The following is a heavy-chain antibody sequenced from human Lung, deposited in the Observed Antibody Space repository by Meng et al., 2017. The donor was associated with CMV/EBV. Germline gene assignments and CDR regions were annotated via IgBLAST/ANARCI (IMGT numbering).Heavy chain of an antibody. J-gene: IGHJ4*02. CDR3: ARDRWYYGSGNYYPFDF. CDR2: ISAYNGNT. Sequence: ASXXVSXKASGYSFSRYGINWVRQAPGQGLEWLGWISAYNGNTNYAQKLEARVTMTADTSTSTAYMELRSLRYDDTSVYYGARDRWYYGSGNYYPFDFWGQGTXVTVSS. V-gene: IGHV1-18*01. CDR1: GYSFSRYG. D-gene: IGHD3-10*01.